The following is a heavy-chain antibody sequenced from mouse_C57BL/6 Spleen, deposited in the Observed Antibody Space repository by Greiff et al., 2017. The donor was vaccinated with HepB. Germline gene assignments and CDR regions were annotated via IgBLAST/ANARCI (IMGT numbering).Heavy chain of an antibody. J-gene: IGHJ4*01. Sequence: EVKLVESGGGLVQPGGSLKLSCAASGFTFSDYYMYWVRQTPEKRLEWVAYISNGGGSTYYPDTVKGRFTISRDNAKNTLYLQMSRLKSEDTAMYYCARQLGGPHYYAMDYWGQGTSVTGSS. CDR1: GFTFSDYY. V-gene: IGHV5-12*01. D-gene: IGHD4-1*01. CDR3: ARQLGGPHYYAMDY. CDR2: ISNGGGST.